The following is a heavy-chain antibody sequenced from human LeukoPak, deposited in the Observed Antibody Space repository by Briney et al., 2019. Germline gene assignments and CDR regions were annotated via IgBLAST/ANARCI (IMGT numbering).Heavy chain of an antibody. J-gene: IGHJ5*02. D-gene: IGHD3-10*01. CDR3: ARHATGSYSVPWLDP. Sequence: SETLSLTCTVSGGSISSHYWSWLRQPPGKGLEWIGYFSDSGSTIYNPSLKSRVTILGDTSKNQFSLKLSSVTAADTAVYYCARHATGSYSVPWLDPWGQGTLVTASS. CDR2: FSDSGST. V-gene: IGHV4-59*08. CDR1: GGSISSHY.